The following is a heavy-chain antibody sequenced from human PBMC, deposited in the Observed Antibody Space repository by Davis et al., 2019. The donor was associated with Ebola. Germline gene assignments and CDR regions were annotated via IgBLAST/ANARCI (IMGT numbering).Heavy chain of an antibody. CDR3: ARLRGGSFDY. CDR1: GGSISSSSYY. J-gene: IGHJ4*02. CDR2: IYYTGST. Sequence: SETLSLTCTVSGGSISSSSYYWGWIRQPPGKGLEWIGTIYYTGSTWYNPSLKRRVTISVDTSKNQFSLKLSSVTAADTAVYYCARLRGGSFDYWGQGTLVTVSS. D-gene: IGHD3-16*01. V-gene: IGHV4-39*07.